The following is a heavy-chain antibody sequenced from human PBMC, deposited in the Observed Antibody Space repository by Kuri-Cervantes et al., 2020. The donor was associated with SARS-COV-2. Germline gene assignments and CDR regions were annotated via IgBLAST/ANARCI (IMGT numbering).Heavy chain of an antibody. CDR2: IKQDGSEE. Sequence: GGSLRLSCTASGFTFGDYAMSWVRQAPGKGLEWVANIKQDGSEEYYVDSLRGRFTISRDNAKNSLYLQLNNLRAEDTAVYYCARSLLSAWLVMSAFDMWGQGTMVTVSS. V-gene: IGHV3-7*01. CDR3: ARSLLSAWLVMSAFDM. CDR1: GFTFGDYA. J-gene: IGHJ3*02. D-gene: IGHD6-19*01.